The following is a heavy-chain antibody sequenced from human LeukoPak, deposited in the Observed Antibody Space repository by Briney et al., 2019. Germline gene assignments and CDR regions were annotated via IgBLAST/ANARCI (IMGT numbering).Heavy chain of an antibody. Sequence: PGGSLRLSCAASGFTFSSYEMNWVRQAPGKGLEWVSYISSSGSTIYYADSVKGRFTISRDNAKNSLYLQMNRLRAEDTPVYYCAELGITMIGGVWGKGTTVTISS. CDR3: AELGITMIGGV. D-gene: IGHD3-10*02. J-gene: IGHJ6*04. CDR1: GFTFSSYE. CDR2: ISSSGSTI. V-gene: IGHV3-48*03.